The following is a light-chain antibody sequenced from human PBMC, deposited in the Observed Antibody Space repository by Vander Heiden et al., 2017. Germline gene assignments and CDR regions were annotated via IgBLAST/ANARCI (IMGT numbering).Light chain of an antibody. CDR2: GKN. CDR1: SLRNYS. V-gene: IGLV3-19*01. J-gene: IGLJ2*01. CDR3: SSRENTPNRVV. Sequence: SSELTQDPAVSVALGQTLSISCQGDSLRNYSASWYQQRPRQAPILLIYGKNNRPSGIPDRFSASRSGNTTSLTIAGAQAEDEADYYCSSRENTPNRVVFGGGTKLTVL.